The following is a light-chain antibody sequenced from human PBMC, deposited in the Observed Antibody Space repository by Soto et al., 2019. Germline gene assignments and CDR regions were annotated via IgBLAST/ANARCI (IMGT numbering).Light chain of an antibody. Sequence: EIVLTQSPTTLSVSPGDRATLSCGASQSVRSSFIAWYQQRPGLAPRLLMYDASSRATGIPDRFSGSGSGTDFTLTISSLEPEDFAVYYCQQRSNWPPLTFGGGTKVEIK. CDR1: QSVRSSF. J-gene: IGKJ4*01. V-gene: IGKV3D-20*02. CDR3: QQRSNWPPLT. CDR2: DAS.